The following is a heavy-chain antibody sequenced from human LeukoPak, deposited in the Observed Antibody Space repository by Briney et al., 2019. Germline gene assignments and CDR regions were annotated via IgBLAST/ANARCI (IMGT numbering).Heavy chain of an antibody. Sequence: GGSLRLSCAASGFTFSGFSMSWVRQSPTKGLEWVANTKQDGSERYYVDSVKGRFTISRDNAKNSLSLQMNNLRVEDTAVYYCARAGSHWHYVYWGQGTVVTVSS. D-gene: IGHD3-10*01. V-gene: IGHV3-7*01. CDR3: ARAGSHWHYVY. J-gene: IGHJ4*02. CDR1: GFTFSGFS. CDR2: TKQDGSER.